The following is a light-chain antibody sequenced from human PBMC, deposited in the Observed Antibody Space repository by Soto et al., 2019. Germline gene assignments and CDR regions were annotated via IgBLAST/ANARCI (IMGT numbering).Light chain of an antibody. CDR2: GAS. V-gene: IGKV1-39*01. CDR1: QSISTY. J-gene: IGKJ1*01. CDR3: QQSYSSSWT. Sequence: DIQMTQSPSSLSASVGDRVTITCRASQSISTYLNWYQQKPGRAPKLLIYGASIFQSGVPTRFSGSGSGTDLPLTISSMQPKDLATYYCQQSYSSSWTFGQGPKVEIK.